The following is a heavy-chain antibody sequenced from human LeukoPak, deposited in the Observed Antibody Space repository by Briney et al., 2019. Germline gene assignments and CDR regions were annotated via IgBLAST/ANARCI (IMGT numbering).Heavy chain of an antibody. D-gene: IGHD5-24*01. J-gene: IGHJ4*02. CDR2: INSDGSSI. CDR1: GFTFSSHW. V-gene: IGHV3-74*01. CDR3: ARSRDGYKRFDS. Sequence: GGSLRLSCAASGFTFSSHWMHWVRQAPGKGLVWVSRINSDGSSISYADSVKGRFTISRDNSKNTLYLQMNSLRAEDTAVYFCARSRDGYKRFDSWGQGTLVTVSS.